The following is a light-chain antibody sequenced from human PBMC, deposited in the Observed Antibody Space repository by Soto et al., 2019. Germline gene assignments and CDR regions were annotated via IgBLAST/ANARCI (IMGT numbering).Light chain of an antibody. CDR3: QQSFNTPYT. CDR1: QTISTF. V-gene: IGKV1-39*01. CDR2: GAS. J-gene: IGKJ2*01. Sequence: DIQMTQSPSSLSASVGGRVTITCRASQTISTFLNWYQQKPGKAPKLLINGASTLRSGVPSRFSGSGSATDFTLTISSLQPEDFATYYCQQSFNTPYTFGQGTKLEI.